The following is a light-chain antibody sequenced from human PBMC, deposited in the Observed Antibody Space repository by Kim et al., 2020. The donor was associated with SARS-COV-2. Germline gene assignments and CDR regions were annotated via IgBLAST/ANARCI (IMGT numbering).Light chain of an antibody. CDR3: CSYAGSSTLV. Sequence: QSALTQPASVSGSPGQSITISCTGTSSDVGTYNLVSWYQQHPGKAPKLMISEVSKRPSGVSNRFSGSKSGNTASLTISGLQAEDEADYYCCSYAGSSTLVFGGGTQLTAL. CDR1: SSDVGTYNL. J-gene: IGLJ2*01. V-gene: IGLV2-23*02. CDR2: EVS.